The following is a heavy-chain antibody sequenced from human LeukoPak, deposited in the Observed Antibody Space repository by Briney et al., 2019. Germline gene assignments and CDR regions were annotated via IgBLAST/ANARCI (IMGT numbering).Heavy chain of an antibody. CDR1: GFTFSSYS. CDR2: ISSSSSTI. Sequence: PGGSLRLSCAASGFTFSSYSMNWVRQAPGKGLEWVSYISSSSSTIYYADSVKGRFTISRDNAKNSLYLQMNSLRAEDTAVYYCARLRFGEPQDGMDVWGQGTTVTVSS. CDR3: ARLRFGEPQDGMDV. D-gene: IGHD3-10*01. J-gene: IGHJ6*02. V-gene: IGHV3-48*04.